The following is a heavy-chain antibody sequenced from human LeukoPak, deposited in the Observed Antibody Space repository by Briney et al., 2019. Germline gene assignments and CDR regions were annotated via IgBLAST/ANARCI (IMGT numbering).Heavy chain of an antibody. D-gene: IGHD3-22*01. V-gene: IGHV3-23*01. CDR2: ISGSGGST. CDR3: AKDSWYDSSCYYWDY. J-gene: IGHJ4*02. Sequence: GGSLRLSCAASGFTFSSYAMSWVRQAAGKGLEWVSAISGSGGSTYYADSVKGRFTISRDNSKNTLYLQMNSLRAEDTAVYYCAKDSWYDSSCYYWDYWGQGTLVTVSS. CDR1: GFTFSSYA.